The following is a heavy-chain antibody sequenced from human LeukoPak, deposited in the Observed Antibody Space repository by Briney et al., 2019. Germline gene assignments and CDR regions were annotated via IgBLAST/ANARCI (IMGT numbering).Heavy chain of an antibody. J-gene: IGHJ3*02. CDR2: ISYDKSNK. CDR3: ARSGVQWQWLLTYDAFDI. V-gene: IGHV3-30-3*01. Sequence: GGSLRLSCAASGFTFSSYAMHWVRQAPGKGLEWVALISYDKSNKYYADSVKGRFTISRDNSKNTLFVQMNCLRTEDTAVYYCARSGVQWQWLLTYDAFDIWGQGTMVTVSS. CDR1: GFTFSSYA. D-gene: IGHD6-19*01.